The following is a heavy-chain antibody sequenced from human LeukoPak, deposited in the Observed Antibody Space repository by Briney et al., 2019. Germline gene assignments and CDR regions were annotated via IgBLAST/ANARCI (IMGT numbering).Heavy chain of an antibody. Sequence: PSETLSLTCTVSDGSISSYYWNWIRQPAGKGLEWIGRIYASGSTTYNPSLKSRVTISVDKSKNQFSLKLSSVTAADTAVYYCASSYSSSSRWWFDPWGQGTPVTVSS. CDR3: ASSYSSSSRWWFDP. D-gene: IGHD6-6*01. V-gene: IGHV4-4*07. J-gene: IGHJ5*02. CDR2: IYASGST. CDR1: DGSISSYY.